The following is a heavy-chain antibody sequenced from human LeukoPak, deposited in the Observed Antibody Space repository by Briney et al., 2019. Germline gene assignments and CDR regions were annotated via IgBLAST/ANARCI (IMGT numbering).Heavy chain of an antibody. CDR3: AKGYCSGGSCPLVWYFDL. V-gene: IGHV3-23*01. D-gene: IGHD2-15*01. CDR2: ISGSGGST. Sequence: GGSLRLSCAASGFTFRSYAMSWVRQAPGKGLEWGSAISGSGGSTYYADSVKGRFTISRDNSKNTLYLQMNSLRAEDTAVYYCAKGYCSGGSCPLVWYFDLWGRGTLVTVSS. J-gene: IGHJ2*01. CDR1: GFTFRSYA.